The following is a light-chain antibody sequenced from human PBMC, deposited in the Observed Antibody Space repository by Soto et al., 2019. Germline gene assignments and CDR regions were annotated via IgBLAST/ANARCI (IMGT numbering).Light chain of an antibody. CDR3: QQSNIYPWT. CDR1: QSISSW. CDR2: KAS. Sequence: DIQMTQSPSTLSASVGDRVTITCRASQSISSWLAWYQQKPGKAPKLLIYKASSLESGVPSRFSGSGSGTEFTLTISSLQPEDFAPYYCQQSNIYPWTFGQGTKVEIK. V-gene: IGKV1-5*03. J-gene: IGKJ1*01.